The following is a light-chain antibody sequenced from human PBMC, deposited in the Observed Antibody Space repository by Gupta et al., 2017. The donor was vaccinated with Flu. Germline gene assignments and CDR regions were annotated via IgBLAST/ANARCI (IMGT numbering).Light chain of an antibody. V-gene: IGKV1-9*01. CDR1: QGISSY. Sequence: DIQLTQSPSFLSASVGDRVTITCRASQGISSYLAWYRQKPGKAPKLLIYAASTLQSGVPSRFSGSGSGTEFTLTISSLQTEDFATYYCQQVNSYPLAFGGGTKVEI. CDR2: AAS. J-gene: IGKJ4*01. CDR3: QQVNSYPLA.